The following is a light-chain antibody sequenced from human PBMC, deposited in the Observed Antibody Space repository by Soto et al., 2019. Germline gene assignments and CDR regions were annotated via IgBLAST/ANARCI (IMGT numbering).Light chain of an antibody. CDR1: QSISAN. Sequence: ETMMTQSPPTLSVSPGERATLSCRASQSISANVASYQLKPGHAPRLLIYDASTRATGIPARFSGRGFGSDFTLTITSLQSADSAVYYCQHYNNWPLMDTFCQWTKVEMK. V-gene: IGKV3-15*01. J-gene: IGKJ2*01. CDR3: QHYNNWPLMDT. CDR2: DAS.